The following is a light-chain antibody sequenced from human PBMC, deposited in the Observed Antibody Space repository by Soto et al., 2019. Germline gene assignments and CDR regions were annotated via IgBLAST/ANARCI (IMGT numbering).Light chain of an antibody. CDR3: LQYQSYWT. Sequence: DIQMTQSPSTLSASVGDRVSITCRASQSISRQLAWYQQKPGKAPNLLIYQASNLETGVPSRFTGSGSAKEFPLTISSLQPDDLATYYCLQYQSYWTFGQGTKVEVK. CDR1: QSISRQ. CDR2: QAS. J-gene: IGKJ1*01. V-gene: IGKV1-5*03.